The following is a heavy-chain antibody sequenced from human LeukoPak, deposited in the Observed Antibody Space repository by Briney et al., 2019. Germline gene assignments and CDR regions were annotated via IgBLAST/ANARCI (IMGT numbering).Heavy chain of an antibody. CDR3: ARQKQSHGNFDY. Sequence: GGSLRLSCAASGFTFSSYAMTWVRQAPGKGLEWVSGISGSGDNRNYAGSVRGRFTISRDNSKNMVYLQMNSLRAEDTAMYYCARQKQSHGNFDYWGQGTLVTVSS. CDR2: ISGSGDNR. CDR1: GFTFSSYA. V-gene: IGHV3-23*01. D-gene: IGHD1-26*01. J-gene: IGHJ4*02.